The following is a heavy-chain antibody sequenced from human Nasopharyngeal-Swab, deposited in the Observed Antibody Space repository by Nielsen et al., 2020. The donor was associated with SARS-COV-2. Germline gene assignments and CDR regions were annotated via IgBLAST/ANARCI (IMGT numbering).Heavy chain of an antibody. J-gene: IGHJ4*02. Sequence: GESLKISCAASGVTFSTLWLSWVRQVPGKGLVLVSRINIDGSITDYADSVKGRFTISRDNAKNTLYLQMNSLRGDDTAVYYCTRDIGGQYGFWGQGNLVTVSS. CDR1: GVTFSTLW. V-gene: IGHV3-74*01. CDR3: TRDIGGQYGF. D-gene: IGHD4-11*01. CDR2: INIDGSIT.